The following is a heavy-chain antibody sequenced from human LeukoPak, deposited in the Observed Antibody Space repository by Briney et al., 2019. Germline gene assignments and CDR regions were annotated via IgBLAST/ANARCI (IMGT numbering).Heavy chain of an antibody. CDR2: ISGSGGST. Sequence: GGSLRLSCAASGFTFSNYAMSWVRQAPGKGLEWVSAISGSGGSTYYADSVKGRFTISRDNSKNTLYLQMNSLRAEDTAVYYCAKLFSGGNPPPPNWFDPWGQGTLVTVSS. D-gene: IGHD2-15*01. CDR1: GFTFSNYA. J-gene: IGHJ5*02. CDR3: AKLFSGGNPPPPNWFDP. V-gene: IGHV3-23*01.